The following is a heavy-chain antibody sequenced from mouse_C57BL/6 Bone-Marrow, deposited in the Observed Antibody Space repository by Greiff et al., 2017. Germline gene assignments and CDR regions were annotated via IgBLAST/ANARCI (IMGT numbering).Heavy chain of an antibody. J-gene: IGHJ3*01. CDR1: GYTFTSYW. CDR3: AGPFAY. Sequence: VQLQQPGAELVMPGASVKLSCKASGYTFTSYWMHWVKQRPGQGLEWIGEIDPSDSYTNYNQKFKGKSTLTVDKTSSTAYMQLSSLTSEDSAVYYCAGPFAYWGQGTLVTVSA. CDR2: IDPSDSYT. V-gene: IGHV1-69*01.